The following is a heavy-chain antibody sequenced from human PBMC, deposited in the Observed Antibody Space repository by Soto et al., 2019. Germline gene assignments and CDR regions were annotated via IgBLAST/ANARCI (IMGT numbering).Heavy chain of an antibody. J-gene: IGHJ6*02. Sequence: GASVKVSCKASGYTFTGYYMHWVRQAPGQGLEWMGWINPNSGGTNYAQKFQGRVTMTRDTSISTAYMELSRLRSDDTAVYYCAREEGSPQLQEGYYYGMDVWGQGTTVTVSS. CDR2: INPNSGGT. D-gene: IGHD1-1*01. CDR3: AREEGSPQLQEGYYYGMDV. V-gene: IGHV1-2*02. CDR1: GYTFTGYY.